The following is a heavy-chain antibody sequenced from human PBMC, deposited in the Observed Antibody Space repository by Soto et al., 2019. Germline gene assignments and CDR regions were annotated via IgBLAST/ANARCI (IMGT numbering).Heavy chain of an antibody. V-gene: IGHV1-2*04. D-gene: IGHD6-19*01. CDR2: INPNSGGT. J-gene: IGHJ5*02. Sequence: ASVKVSCKASGHTFTGYYMHWVRQAPGQGLGWMGWINPNSGGTNYAQKFQGWVTMTRDTSISTAYMELSRLRSDDTAVYYCARGPIAVAGFWFDPWGQGTLVTVSS. CDR3: ARGPIAVAGFWFDP. CDR1: GHTFTGYY.